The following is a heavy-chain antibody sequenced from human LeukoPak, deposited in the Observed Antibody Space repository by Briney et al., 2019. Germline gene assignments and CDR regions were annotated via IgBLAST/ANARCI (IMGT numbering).Heavy chain of an antibody. CDR2: ISISSSTI. Sequence: PGGSLRLSCAASGFTFSSYAMIWVRQAPGKGLEWVSYISISSSTIYYADSVKGRFTISRDNAKNSLYLQMNSLRAEDTAVYYCAGLLGGSSWYTKSRYGMDVWGQGTTVTVSS. CDR3: AGLLGGSSWYTKSRYGMDV. D-gene: IGHD6-13*01. J-gene: IGHJ6*02. V-gene: IGHV3-48*01. CDR1: GFTFSSYA.